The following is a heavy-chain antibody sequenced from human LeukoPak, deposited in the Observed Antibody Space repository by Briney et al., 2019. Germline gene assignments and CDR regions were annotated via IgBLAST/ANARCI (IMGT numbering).Heavy chain of an antibody. CDR1: GGSVSSGSYY. D-gene: IGHD3-3*01. CDR2: IYYSGST. V-gene: IGHV4-61*01. CDR3: ARDQARFSEWLNAFDI. J-gene: IGHJ3*02. Sequence: SETLSLTCTVSGGSVSSGSYYWSWIRQPPGKGLEWIGYIYYSGSTNYNPSLKSRVTISVDTSKNQFSLKLSSVTAADTAVYYCARDQARFSEWLNAFDIWGQGTMVTVSS.